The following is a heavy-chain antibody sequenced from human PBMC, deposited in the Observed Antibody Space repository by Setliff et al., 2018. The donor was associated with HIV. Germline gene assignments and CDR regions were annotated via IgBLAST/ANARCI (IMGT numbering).Heavy chain of an antibody. CDR1: GYSLTELS. D-gene: IGHD3-9*01. CDR3: ATSGFYDILTGPTPGVFDI. V-gene: IGHV1-24*01. Sequence: ASVKVSCKVSGYSLTELSIHWVRQAPGEGLEWMGGFDPEDDETVYAEKFQGRVTMTEDTSTDTAYMVLSSLRSEDTAMYYCATSGFYDILTGPTPGVFDIWGQGTMVTVSS. CDR2: FDPEDDET. J-gene: IGHJ3*02.